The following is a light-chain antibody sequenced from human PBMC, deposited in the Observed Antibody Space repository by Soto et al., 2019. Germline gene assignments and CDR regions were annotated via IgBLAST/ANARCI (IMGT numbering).Light chain of an antibody. J-gene: IGKJ1*01. CDR2: KAS. CDR1: QSISDR. V-gene: IGKV1-5*03. CDR3: QQYNSYRWT. Sequence: DFLMTQSPSTLSASVGDRVTITCRASQSISDRLAWYQKKPGNAPKLLIYKASSLQSGVPSRFSGSGSGTEFTLTIISVRPDDFAMYYCQQYNSYRWTFGQGTKVEIK.